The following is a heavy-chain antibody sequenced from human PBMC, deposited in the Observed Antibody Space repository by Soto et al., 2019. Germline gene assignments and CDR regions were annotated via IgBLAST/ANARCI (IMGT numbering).Heavy chain of an antibody. CDR3: ARDNDCTNGVRWEPRSYYYYGMDV. J-gene: IGHJ6*02. D-gene: IGHD2-8*01. CDR1: GYTFTSYY. V-gene: IGHV1-46*01. CDR2: INPSGGST. Sequence: ASVKVSCKASGYTFTSYYMHWVRQAPGQGLEWMGIINPSGGSTRYAQKFQGRVTMTSDTSTSTVYMELSSLRSEDTAVYYCARDNDCTNGVRWEPRSYYYYGMDVWGQGTTVTVSS.